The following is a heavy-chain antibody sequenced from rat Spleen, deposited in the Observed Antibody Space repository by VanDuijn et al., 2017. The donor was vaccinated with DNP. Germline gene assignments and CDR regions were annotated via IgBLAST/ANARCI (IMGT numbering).Heavy chain of an antibody. Sequence: VKLVESGGGLVQPGRSLKLSCIASGFTFSNYDMAWVRQAPGKGLEWVASISNTGDNTYYSDSVKGRFSLSRDNAKSTLYLQMNSLRSEDTASYYCTRHQYYDGTYYNWFAYWGQGTLVTVSS. J-gene: IGHJ3*01. D-gene: IGHD1-12*02. V-gene: IGHV5-25*01. CDR2: ISNTGDNT. CDR3: TRHQYYDGTYYNWFAY. CDR1: GFTFSNYD.